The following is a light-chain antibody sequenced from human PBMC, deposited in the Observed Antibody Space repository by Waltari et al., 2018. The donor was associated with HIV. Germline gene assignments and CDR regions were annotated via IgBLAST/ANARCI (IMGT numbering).Light chain of an antibody. V-gene: IGKV1-39*01. CDR1: QKINRY. CDR3: QQSYGAPFT. CDR2: GGS. J-gene: IGKJ3*01. Sequence: IQMTQSPSALSASLGDTVPITCRASQKINRYLNWYQKKVGEPPKLLVYGGSSLQRGVPARFRGSGSGSEYILTISNLQSDDFATYFCQQSYGAPFTFGPGSTL.